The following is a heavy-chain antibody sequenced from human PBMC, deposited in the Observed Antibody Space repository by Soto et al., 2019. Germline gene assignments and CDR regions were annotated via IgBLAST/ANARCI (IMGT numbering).Heavy chain of an antibody. V-gene: IGHV3-48*02. J-gene: IGHJ6*02. CDR2: ISSSSSTI. CDR1: GFTFSSYS. CDR3: ARDLDMGSGWYGRPYYYYGMDV. D-gene: IGHD6-19*01. Sequence: GGSLRLSCAASGFTFSSYSMNWVRQAPGKGLEWVSYISSSSSTIYYADSVKGRFTISRDNAKNSLYLQMNSLRDEDTAVYYCARDLDMGSGWYGRPYYYYGMDVWGQGTTVTVSS.